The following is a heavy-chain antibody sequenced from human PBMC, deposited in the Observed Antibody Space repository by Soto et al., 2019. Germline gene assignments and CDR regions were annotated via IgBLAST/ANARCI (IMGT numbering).Heavy chain of an antibody. J-gene: IGHJ4*02. CDR2: IYYSGST. Sequence: NPSETLSLTCTVSGGSITSSSCYWGWIRQPPGKGLEWIGSIYYSGSTYYNPSLKSRVTMSVDTSKNQFSLKLSSVTAADTAVYYCARQSWDEILTGYHHDCWGQGTLVTVSS. D-gene: IGHD3-9*01. V-gene: IGHV4-39*01. CDR1: GGSITSSSCY. CDR3: ARQSWDEILTGYHHDC.